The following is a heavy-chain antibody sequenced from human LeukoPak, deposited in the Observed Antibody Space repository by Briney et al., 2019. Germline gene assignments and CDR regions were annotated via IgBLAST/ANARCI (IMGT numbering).Heavy chain of an antibody. CDR3: AKNCPVAESSWYLNGCDY. V-gene: IGHV3-30*18. CDR1: GLTFSSYG. D-gene: IGHD6-13*01. Sequence: QPGRSLRLSCAASGLTFSSYGMHWVRQAPGKGLEWVAVISYDGSNKYYADSVKGRFTISRDNSNNTLYLQMNSLRAEDTAVYYCAKNCPVAESSWYLNGCDYWGQGTLVTVSS. J-gene: IGHJ4*02. CDR2: ISYDGSNK.